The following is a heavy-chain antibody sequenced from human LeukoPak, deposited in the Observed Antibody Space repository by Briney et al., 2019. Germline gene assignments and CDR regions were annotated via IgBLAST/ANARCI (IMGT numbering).Heavy chain of an antibody. CDR3: ARGESGLGIYFSAH. CDR1: GYTSTSYD. J-gene: IGHJ4*02. V-gene: IGHV1-8*01. Sequence: ASVKVSCKASGYTSTSYDINWVRQASGQGLEWMGWMNPNSGDTGYAQKFQGRVTMTRNTSISTAYMELSSLRSEDTAVYYCARGESGLGIYFSAHWGQGTLVTVSS. CDR2: MNPNSGDT. D-gene: IGHD2-21*01.